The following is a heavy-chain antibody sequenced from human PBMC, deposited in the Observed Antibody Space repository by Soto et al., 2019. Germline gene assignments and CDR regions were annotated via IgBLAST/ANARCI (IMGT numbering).Heavy chain of an antibody. CDR1: GYTLTELS. J-gene: IGHJ5*02. Sequence: ASVKVSCKVSGYTLTELSMHWVLQAPGKGLEWMGGFDPEDGETIYAQKFQGRVTMTEDTSTDTAYMELSSLRSEDTAVYYCATAPIVVVPAAIPWFDPWGQGTLVTVSS. CDR2: FDPEDGET. CDR3: ATAPIVVVPAAIPWFDP. V-gene: IGHV1-24*01. D-gene: IGHD2-2*02.